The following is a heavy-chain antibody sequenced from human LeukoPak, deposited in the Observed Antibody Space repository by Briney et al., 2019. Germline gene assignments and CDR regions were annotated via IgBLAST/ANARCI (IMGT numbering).Heavy chain of an antibody. CDR2: ISSSSSYT. CDR3: ASQPLGDNWFDP. J-gene: IGHJ5*02. CDR1: GFTFSAYS. V-gene: IGHV3-21*01. Sequence: GGSLRLSCAASGFTFSAYSMNWVRQAPGKGLEWVSSISSSSSYTYHADSVRGRFTISRDNAKNSLYLQMDSLRAEDTAVYYCASQPLGDNWFDPWGQGTLVTVSS.